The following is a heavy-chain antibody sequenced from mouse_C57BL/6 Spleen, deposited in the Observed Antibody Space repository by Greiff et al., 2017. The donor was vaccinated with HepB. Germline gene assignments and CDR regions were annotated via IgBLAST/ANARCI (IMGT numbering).Heavy chain of an antibody. Sequence: QVHVKQSGAELVKPGASVKISCKASGYAFSSYWMNWVKQRPGKGLEWIGQIYPGDGDTNYNGKFKGKATLTADKSSSTAYMQLSSLTSEDSAVYFCARWEDYYGSSSYWGQGTSVTVSS. CDR1: GYAFSSYW. J-gene: IGHJ4*01. CDR3: ARWEDYYGSSSY. D-gene: IGHD1-1*01. V-gene: IGHV1-80*01. CDR2: IYPGDGDT.